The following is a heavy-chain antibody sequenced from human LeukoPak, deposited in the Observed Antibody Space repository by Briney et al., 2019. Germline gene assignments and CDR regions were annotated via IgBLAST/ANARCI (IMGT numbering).Heavy chain of an antibody. V-gene: IGHV1-2*02. CDR3: ARVYGDHFGSGVIDY. CDR1: GYTFTDYY. Sequence: ASVKVSCKASGYTFTDYYMHWVRQAPGQGLEWMGWINPNSGGTSYAQKFQGRVTMTRDTSISTAYMELSRLSSDDTAVYYCARVYGDHFGSGVIDYWGQGTLVTVSS. CDR2: INPNSGGT. D-gene: IGHD3-10*01. J-gene: IGHJ4*02.